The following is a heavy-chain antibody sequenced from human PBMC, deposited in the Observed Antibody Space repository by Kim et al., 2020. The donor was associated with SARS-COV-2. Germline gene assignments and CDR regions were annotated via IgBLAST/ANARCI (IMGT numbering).Heavy chain of an antibody. J-gene: IGHJ6*02. D-gene: IGHD3-9*01. V-gene: IGHV4-31*03. CDR2: IYYSGST. Sequence: SETLSLTCTVSGGSISSGGYYWSWIRQHPGKGLEWIGYIYYSGSTYYNPSLKSRVTISVDTSKNQFSLKLSSVTAADTAVYYCVGGFDWLGDGMDVWGQGTTVTVSS. CDR3: VGGFDWLGDGMDV. CDR1: GGSISSGGYY.